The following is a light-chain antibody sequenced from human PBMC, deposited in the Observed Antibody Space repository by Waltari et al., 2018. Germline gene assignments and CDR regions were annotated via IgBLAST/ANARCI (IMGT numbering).Light chain of an antibody. CDR3: CSYAGSSTWV. Sequence: QSALTQPASVSGSPGQSITISCTGTSSEVGSYNLVSWYQQHPGKAPKLMIYEVSKRPSGVSNRFSASKSGNTASLTISGLQAEDEADYYCCSYAGSSTWVFGGGTKLTVL. CDR2: EVS. CDR1: SSEVGSYNL. V-gene: IGLV2-23*02. J-gene: IGLJ3*02.